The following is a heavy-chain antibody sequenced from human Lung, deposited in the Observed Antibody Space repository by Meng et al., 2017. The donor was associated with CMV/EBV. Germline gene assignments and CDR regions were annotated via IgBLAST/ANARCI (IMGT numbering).Heavy chain of an antibody. D-gene: IGHD5-18*01. J-gene: IGHJ4*02. CDR1: GYTFADYF. CDR3: AREAETANDY. Sequence: ASXXVSCKASGYTFADYFIHWVRQAPGQGLEWMGRINPRGGGPNYVQKYQDRVTSTMDTSITTAYLEMSGLTSDDTAVYYCAREAETANDYWGQGTRV. CDR2: INPRGGGP. V-gene: IGHV1-2*02.